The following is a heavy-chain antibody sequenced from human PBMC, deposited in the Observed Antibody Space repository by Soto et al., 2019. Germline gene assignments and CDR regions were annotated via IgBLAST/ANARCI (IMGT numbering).Heavy chain of an antibody. D-gene: IGHD3-9*01. J-gene: IGHJ4*02. CDR2: IKQDGSEK. Sequence: GGSLRLSCAASGFTFSSYWMSWVRQAPGKGLEWVANIKQDGSEKYYVDSVKGRFTISRDNAKNSLYLQMNSLRAEDTAVYHCARSMVTYNILTGYEYYFDYWGQGTLVTVSS. CDR1: GFTFSSYW. CDR3: ARSMVTYNILTGYEYYFDY. V-gene: IGHV3-7*05.